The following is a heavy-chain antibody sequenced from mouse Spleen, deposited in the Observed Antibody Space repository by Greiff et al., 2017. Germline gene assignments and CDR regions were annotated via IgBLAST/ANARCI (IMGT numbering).Heavy chain of an antibody. CDR2: IDPETGGT. CDR1: GYTFTDYE. CDR3: TVDGSYD. Sequence: QVQLKESGAELVRPGASVTLSCKASGYTFTDYEMHWVKQTPVHGLEWIGAIDPETGGTAYNQKFKGKAILTADKSSSTAYMELRSLTSEDSAVYYCTVDGSYDWGQGTTLTVSS. V-gene: IGHV1-15*01. J-gene: IGHJ2*01. D-gene: IGHD1-1*02.